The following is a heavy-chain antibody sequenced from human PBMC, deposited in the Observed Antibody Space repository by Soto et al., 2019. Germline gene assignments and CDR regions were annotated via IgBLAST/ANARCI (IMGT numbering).Heavy chain of an antibody. V-gene: IGHV1-69*06. J-gene: IGHJ4*02. Sequence: QVQLVQSGAEVKKPGSSVKVSCKASGGTFSSYAISWVRQAPGQGLEWMGGIIPIFGTANYAKKFQGRVTITAEKSTSTAYMELSSLRSEDTAVDYCARMGGGTSTTPFDYWGQGTLVTVSS. CDR1: GGTFSSYA. CDR2: IIPIFGTA. CDR3: ARMGGGTSTTPFDY. D-gene: IGHD2-15*01.